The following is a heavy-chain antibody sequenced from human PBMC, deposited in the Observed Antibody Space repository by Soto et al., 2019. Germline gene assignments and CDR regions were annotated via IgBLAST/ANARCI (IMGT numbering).Heavy chain of an antibody. D-gene: IGHD3-10*01. V-gene: IGHV1-8*01. J-gene: IGHJ6*03. Sequence: ASVKVSCKASGYTFTSYDINWVRQATGQGLEWMGWMNPNSGNTGYAQKFQGRVTMTRNTSISTAYMELSSLRSEDTAVYYCARGYSMVRGVPHYYYMDVWGKGTTVTVSS. CDR3: ARGYSMVRGVPHYYYMDV. CDR1: GYTFTSYD. CDR2: MNPNSGNT.